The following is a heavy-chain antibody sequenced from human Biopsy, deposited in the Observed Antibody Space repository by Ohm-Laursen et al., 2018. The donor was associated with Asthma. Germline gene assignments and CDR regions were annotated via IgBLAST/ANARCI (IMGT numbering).Heavy chain of an antibody. CDR2: LYSGGTS. CDR3: ARGESSNWSHYYFDY. J-gene: IGHJ4*02. D-gene: IGHD1-20*01. CDR1: GFAVSRDH. V-gene: IGHV3-53*01. Sequence: SLRLSCAASGFAVSRDHMFWVRQAPGTGLQWVSVLYSGGTSPTADSVRGRFTISRDYSKNTLYLQMPSLRAEDTAVYYCARGESSNWSHYYFDYWGQGTLVTVSS.